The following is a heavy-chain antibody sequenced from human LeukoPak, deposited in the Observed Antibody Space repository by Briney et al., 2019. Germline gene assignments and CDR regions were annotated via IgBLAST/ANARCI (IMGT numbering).Heavy chain of an antibody. V-gene: IGHV1-18*01. D-gene: IGHD6-19*01. CDR3: TRVGDSSGWSYYFDN. J-gene: IGHJ4*02. CDR1: GYTFTSYA. Sequence: ASVKVSCKASGYTFTSYAISWVRQAPGQGLEWMGWISGYNGNRKYAQKLQSRVTMTTDTSTSTAYMELRSLRSDDTAVYYCTRVGDSSGWSYYFDNWGQGTLVSVSS. CDR2: ISGYNGNR.